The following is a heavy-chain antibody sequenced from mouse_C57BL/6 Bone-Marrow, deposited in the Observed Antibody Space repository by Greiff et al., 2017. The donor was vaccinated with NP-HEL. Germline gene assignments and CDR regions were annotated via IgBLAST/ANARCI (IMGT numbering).Heavy chain of an antibody. V-gene: IGHV1-59*01. D-gene: IGHD2-2*01. CDR2: IDPSDSYT. Sequence: VQLQQPGAELVRPGPSVKLSCKASGYTFTSYWMPWVKQRPGQGLEWIGVIDPSDSYTNYNQKFKGKATLTVDTSSSTAYMQLSSLTSEDSAVYYCARGGGYAWFAYWGQGTLVTVSA. CDR3: ARGGGYAWFAY. J-gene: IGHJ3*01. CDR1: GYTFTSYW.